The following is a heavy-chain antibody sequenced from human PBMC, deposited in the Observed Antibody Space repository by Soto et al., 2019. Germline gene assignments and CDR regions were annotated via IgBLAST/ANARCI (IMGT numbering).Heavy chain of an antibody. Sequence: QLQLQESGSGLVKPSQTLSLTSTVSGGSISIDGYSWSWIRQPPGKGLECVGYIYHSGSTSYNPSLQSPVTISIVSSKNQFSLTLNSVTAADTALYSCARGVLPTYFDFWGQGIMVTVSS. CDR3: ARGVLPTYFDF. CDR2: IYHSGST. V-gene: IGHV4-30-2*01. J-gene: IGHJ4*02. CDR1: GGSISIDGYS.